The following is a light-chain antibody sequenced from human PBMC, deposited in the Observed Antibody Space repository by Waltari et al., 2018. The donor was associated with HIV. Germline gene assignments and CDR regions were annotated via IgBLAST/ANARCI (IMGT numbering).Light chain of an antibody. V-gene: IGLV1-51*01. CDR2: DNG. J-gene: IGLJ2*01. CDR3: GTWDGSLSAPV. Sequence: QSVLTQPPSVSAAPGQVVPLLCPASSSNIGGHYVSLYQQIQATAPNLLIYDNGKELSGMPDRFSGSKSGTSATLVITGLQTGDEADYYCGTWDGSLSAPVFGGGTKLTVL. CDR1: SSNIGGHY.